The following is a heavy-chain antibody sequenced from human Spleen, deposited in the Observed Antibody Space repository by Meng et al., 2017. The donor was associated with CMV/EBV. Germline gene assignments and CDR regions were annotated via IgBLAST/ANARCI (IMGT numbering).Heavy chain of an antibody. Sequence: SVKVSCKASGGTFSSYAISWVRQAPGQGLEWMGGIIPLFGTTNYAQKFQGRVTITTDESTSTAYMELSSLRSEDTAIYYCARNGGGDVVVVAPGIHYYYHGLDVWGQGTLVTVSS. CDR1: GGTFSSYA. CDR3: ARNGGGDVVVVAPGIHYYYHGLDV. J-gene: IGHJ6*02. D-gene: IGHD2-2*01. CDR2: IIPLFGTT. V-gene: IGHV1-69*05.